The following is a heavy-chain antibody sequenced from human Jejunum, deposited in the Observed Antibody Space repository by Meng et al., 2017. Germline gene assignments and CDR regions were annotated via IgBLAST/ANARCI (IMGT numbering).Heavy chain of an antibody. D-gene: IGHD5-18*01. V-gene: IGHV7-4-1*01. CDR3: ARKGRGYSYGEY. Sequence: QVPLVRSCSELKQHGASVTVSRKASGYTFNDFAINWVRQAPGKGLEWMGWISTNTGNPTYAQGFAGRFVFSLDTSVSTAYLQIDSLKAEDSAVYYCARKGRGYSYGEYWGQGTLVTVSS. CDR2: ISTNTGNP. CDR1: GYTFNDFA. J-gene: IGHJ4*02.